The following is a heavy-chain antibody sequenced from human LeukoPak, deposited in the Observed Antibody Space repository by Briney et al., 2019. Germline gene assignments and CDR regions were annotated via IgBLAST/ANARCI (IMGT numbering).Heavy chain of an antibody. J-gene: IGHJ4*02. CDR1: GGSISSGSYY. Sequence: SETLSLTCTVSGGSISSGSYYWSWIRQPAGKGLEWIGRIYTSGSTTYNPSLKSRVTISVDTSKNQFSLKLSSVTAADTAVYYCARSGSYGTDYWGQGTLVTVSS. D-gene: IGHD1-26*01. V-gene: IGHV4-61*02. CDR2: IYTSGST. CDR3: ARSGSYGTDY.